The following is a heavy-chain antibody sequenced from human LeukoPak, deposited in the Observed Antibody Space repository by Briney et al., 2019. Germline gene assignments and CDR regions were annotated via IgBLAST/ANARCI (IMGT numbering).Heavy chain of an antibody. CDR3: ARDLWFGEPPDAFDI. CDR2: IYSGGST. V-gene: IGHV3-66*01. D-gene: IGHD3-10*01. CDR1: GFTVSSNY. J-gene: IGHJ3*02. Sequence: GGSLRLSCAASGFTVSSNYMSWVRQAPGKGLEWVSVIYSGGSTYYADSVKGRFTISRDNSKNTLYLQMNSLRAEDTAVYYCARDLWFGEPPDAFDIWGQGTMVTVSS.